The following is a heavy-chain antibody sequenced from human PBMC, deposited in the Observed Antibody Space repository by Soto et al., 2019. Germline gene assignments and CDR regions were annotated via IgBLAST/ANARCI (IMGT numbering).Heavy chain of an antibody. CDR3: ARVRRVGYCLGISCHNWFDP. CDR1: GDSFNIYY. Sequence: SETLSLTCTVYGDSFNIYYWSWVRQPPGKGLEWIGEMNYSGSSNYNPSLKSRVIILVDTSNKEFSLRLTSVTAADTAVYYCARVRRVGYCLGISCHNWFDPWGQGTLVTVSS. J-gene: IGHJ5*02. D-gene: IGHD2-2*01. CDR2: MNYSGSS. V-gene: IGHV4-34*01.